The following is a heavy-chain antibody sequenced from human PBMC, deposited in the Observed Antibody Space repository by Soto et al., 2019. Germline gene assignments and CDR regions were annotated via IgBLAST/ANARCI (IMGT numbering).Heavy chain of an antibody. D-gene: IGHD6-13*01. V-gene: IGHV4-59*01. CDR1: GGSISSYY. CDR3: ARDAYSSSWLDY. CDR2: IYFRGST. J-gene: IGHJ4*02. Sequence: PSETLSLTCTVXGGSISSYYWSWIRQPPGKGLEWIGYIYFRGSTHYNPSLKSRVSFSIDTSKNQFSLNLRSVTAADTAVYYCARDAYSSSWLDYWGQGTLVTVSS.